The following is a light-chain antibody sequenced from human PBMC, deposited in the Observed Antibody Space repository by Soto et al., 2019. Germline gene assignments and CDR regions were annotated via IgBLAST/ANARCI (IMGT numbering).Light chain of an antibody. V-gene: IGLV2-14*01. Sequence: QSALTQSASVSGSPGQSITISCTGTSSDVGSYNHVSWYQQHPGEVPKLIIFNVNDRPSGVSNRFSGSTSGNTASLTISGLQAEDEADYYGSSFKSTTTYVFGTGTKVTVL. CDR2: NVN. CDR3: SSFKSTTTYV. J-gene: IGLJ1*01. CDR1: SSDVGSYNH.